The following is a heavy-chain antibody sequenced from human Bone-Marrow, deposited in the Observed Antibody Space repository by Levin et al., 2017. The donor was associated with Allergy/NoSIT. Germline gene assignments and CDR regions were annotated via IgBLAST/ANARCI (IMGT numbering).Heavy chain of an antibody. CDR3: EREYYGLLAGYYFDY. D-gene: IGHD3-10*01. CDR1: GFSFSTFE. J-gene: IGHJ4*02. CDR2: INNNGGTT. V-gene: IGHV3-48*03. Sequence: PGGSLRLSCAASGFSFSTFEMNWVRQAPGKGLEWLSYINNNGGTTHYADSVKGRFTISRDNAKNSLFLQMNSLRPEDSAVYYCEREYYGLLAGYYFDYWGQGTLVTVSS.